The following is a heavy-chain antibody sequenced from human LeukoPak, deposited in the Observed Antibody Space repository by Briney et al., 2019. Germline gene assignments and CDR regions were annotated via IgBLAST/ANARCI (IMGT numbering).Heavy chain of an antibody. Sequence: GGSLRLSCAASGFTFSTYAIHWVRQAPGKGLEWVAVISFDGVNTFYADSVKGRFTISRDNSNNTVYLQMNDLRPEDTAVFYCARGQGYESYYYMDVWGKGTTVSVSS. V-gene: IGHV3-30*04. D-gene: IGHD2-2*01. CDR2: ISFDGVNT. J-gene: IGHJ6*03. CDR1: GFTFSTYA. CDR3: ARGQGYESYYYMDV.